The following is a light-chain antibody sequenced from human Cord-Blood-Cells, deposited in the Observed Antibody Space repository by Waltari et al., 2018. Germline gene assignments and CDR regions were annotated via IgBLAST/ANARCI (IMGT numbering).Light chain of an antibody. V-gene: IGKV1-39*01. CDR1: QSITSY. CDR2: AAS. J-gene: IGKJ1*01. CDR3: QQSYSTPPT. Sequence: DIQMTQSPSSLSPSVGDIVTITFRASQSITSYLNWYQQKPGKAPKLLIYAASSLQSGVPSRFSGSGSGTDFTLTISSLQPEDFATYYCQQSYSTPPTFGQGTKVEIK.